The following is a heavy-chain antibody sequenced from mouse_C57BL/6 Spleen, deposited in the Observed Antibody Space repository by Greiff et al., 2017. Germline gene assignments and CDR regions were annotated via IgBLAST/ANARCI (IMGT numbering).Heavy chain of an antibody. CDR3: ARAWFAY. J-gene: IGHJ3*01. V-gene: IGHV1-18*01. Sequence: VQLQQSGPELVKPGASVKIPCKASGYTFTDYNMVWVKQSPGKSLEWIGDINPNNGGTIYNQKFKGKATLTVDKSSSTAYMELPSLASEDTAVYYCARAWFAYWGQGTLVTVSA. CDR1: GYTFTDYN. CDR2: INPNNGGT.